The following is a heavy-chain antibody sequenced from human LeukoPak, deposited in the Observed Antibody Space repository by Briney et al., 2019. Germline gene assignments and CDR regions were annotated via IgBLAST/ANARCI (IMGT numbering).Heavy chain of an antibody. CDR3: AAGKFGTGWDS. J-gene: IGHJ4*02. D-gene: IGHD6-19*01. V-gene: IGHV3-23*01. CDR1: GVAVTSDG. Sequence: GGSLRLSCAASGVAVTSDGINWVRQAPGKALEWVLGIGGTGDTNPADSMKGRFTISRDKSKNTLFLQMNSLKGDDTAVYYCAAGKFGTGWDSWGQGTLVTVSS. CDR2: IGGTGDT.